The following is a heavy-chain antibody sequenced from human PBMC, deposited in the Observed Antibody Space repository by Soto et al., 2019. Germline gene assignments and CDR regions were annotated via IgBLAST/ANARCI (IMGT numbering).Heavy chain of an antibody. CDR2: IYWDDDK. CDR3: AHSRCGGDCLQSYSSHYYYGMDV. J-gene: IGHJ6*02. Sequence: QITLKESGPTLVRPTQTLTLTCTFSGFSLSTSGVGVGWIRQPPGKALEWLALIYWDDDKRYSPSLKSRLTNTKDTSKNQVLLTMTTMDPVDTATYYCAHSRCGGDCLQSYSSHYYYGMDVWGQGTTVTVSS. V-gene: IGHV2-5*02. CDR1: GFSLSTSGVG. D-gene: IGHD2-21*02.